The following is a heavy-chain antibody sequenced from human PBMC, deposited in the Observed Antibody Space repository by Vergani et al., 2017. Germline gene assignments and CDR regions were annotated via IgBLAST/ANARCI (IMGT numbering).Heavy chain of an antibody. CDR3: ARVADLGYCSGGNCPLAN. CDR1: GDIFNNYT. J-gene: IGHJ4*02. D-gene: IGHD2-15*01. V-gene: IGHV1-69*02. CDR2: IIPIIRLA. Sequence: QVHLEQSGTEVKKPGSSVKVSCKVSGDIFNNYTVTWVRQAPGQGLEWMGRIIPIIRLATSAQKFQDRVKITGDTSTNTVYMEMNNLRSDDTALYYCARVADLGYCSGGNCPLANWGQGTLVTVSS.